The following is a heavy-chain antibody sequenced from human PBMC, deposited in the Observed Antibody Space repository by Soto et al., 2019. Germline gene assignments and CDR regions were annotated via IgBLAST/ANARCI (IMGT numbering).Heavy chain of an antibody. J-gene: IGHJ4*02. D-gene: IGHD3-22*01. V-gene: IGHV4-31*03. CDR3: ARVGPPYDYYDSDNYYPRAYFDY. Sequence: SETLSLTCTVSGISLGSGGYYCSWIRQHPGKGLDWIGYIYYSGTTFHNPSLKSRVSMSIDMSKNQFSLKLSSVTAADTAVYYCARVGPPYDYYDSDNYYPRAYFDYWGQGTLVTVSS. CDR1: GISLGSGGYY. CDR2: IYYSGTT.